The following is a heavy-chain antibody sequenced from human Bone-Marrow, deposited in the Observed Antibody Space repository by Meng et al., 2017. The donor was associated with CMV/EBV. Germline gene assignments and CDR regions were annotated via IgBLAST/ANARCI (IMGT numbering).Heavy chain of an antibody. D-gene: IGHD2/OR15-2a*01. V-gene: IGHV3-48*04. CDR1: GFTFSSYA. Sequence: GESLKISCAASGFTFSSYAMNWVRQAPGKGLEWVSYISSSISTTYYADSVKGRFTISRDNAKNSLHLQMNSLRAEDTAVYYCARENNYYYYYGMDVWGQGTTVTVSS. J-gene: IGHJ6*02. CDR2: ISSSISTT. CDR3: ARENNYYYYYGMDV.